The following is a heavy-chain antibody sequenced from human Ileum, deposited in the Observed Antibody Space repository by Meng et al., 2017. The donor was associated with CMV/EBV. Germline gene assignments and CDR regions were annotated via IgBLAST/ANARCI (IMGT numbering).Heavy chain of an antibody. Sequence: GSLRLSCTAPGGPISSYYWSWIRQLPGKGLEWIGYIYYSGITNYNPSLKSRVTISVDTSKNLYSLKLSSVTAAATGVYYCARNPPFGGYYFDYWGQGTLVTVSS. CDR2: IYYSGIT. CDR1: GGPISSYY. D-gene: IGHD2/OR15-2a*01. J-gene: IGHJ4*02. CDR3: ARNPPFGGYYFDY. V-gene: IGHV4-59*01.